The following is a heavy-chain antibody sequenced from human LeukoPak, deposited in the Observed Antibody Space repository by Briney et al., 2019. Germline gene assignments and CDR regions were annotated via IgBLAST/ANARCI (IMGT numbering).Heavy chain of an antibody. CDR1: GFTFSSYA. V-gene: IGHV3-30-3*01. CDR3: ARVTYYYGSGGFDY. D-gene: IGHD3-10*01. CDR2: ISYDGSNK. J-gene: IGHJ4*02. Sequence: AGGSLRLSCAASGFTFSSYAMHWVRQAPGKGLEWVAVISYDGSNKYYADSVKGRFTISRDNSKNTLYLQMNSLRAEDTAVYYCARVTYYYGSGGFDYWGQGTLVTVSS.